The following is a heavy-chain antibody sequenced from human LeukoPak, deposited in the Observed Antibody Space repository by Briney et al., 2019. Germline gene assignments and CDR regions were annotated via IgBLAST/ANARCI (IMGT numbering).Heavy chain of an antibody. V-gene: IGHV3-21*06. Sequence: GGSLRLSCAASGFSFSSYSFNWVRQAPGKGLEWVSSINTVSSYIYYADSLKGRFTISRDNAKNSVYLQMDSLRAEDSAVYYCARLRRNTDSSGFFYYYDYRGQGTLVTVSS. CDR2: INTVSSYI. CDR1: GFSFSSYS. J-gene: IGHJ4*02. D-gene: IGHD3-22*01. CDR3: ARLRRNTDSSGFFYYYDY.